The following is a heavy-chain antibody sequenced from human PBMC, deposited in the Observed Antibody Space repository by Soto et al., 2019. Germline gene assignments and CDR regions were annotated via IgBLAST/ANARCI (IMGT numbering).Heavy chain of an antibody. J-gene: IGHJ6*03. CDR1: GYTLASYA. CDR2: INAGNGNT. D-gene: IGHD1-26*01. CDR3: ARGMGELPSGARYTQWADYSPHYYHYMDV. V-gene: IGHV1-3*01. Sequence: GASVKVSCKASGYTLASYAMRWVRQAPGQRLEWMGWINAGNGNTKYSQKFQGRVTITRDTSASTAYMELSSLRSEDTAVYYCARGMGELPSGARYTQWADYSPHYYHYMDVWGKGTTVTVSS.